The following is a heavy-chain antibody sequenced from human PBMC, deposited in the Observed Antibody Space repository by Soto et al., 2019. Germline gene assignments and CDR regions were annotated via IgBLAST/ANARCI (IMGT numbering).Heavy chain of an antibody. Sequence: QVKLVQTGAEVKKPGASVKVSCKASGYTFTNYGISWARQAPGQGLEWMGWLSANNGKTNYAQNGQGRVTMTTDTYTTTAYMELSSLGSDDTAIYYCERDPDSYVSGSYFDLWGRGTLVTVSS. V-gene: IGHV1-18*01. CDR1: GYTFTNYG. J-gene: IGHJ2*01. CDR2: LSANNGKT. D-gene: IGHD3-10*01. CDR3: ERDPDSYVSGSYFDL.